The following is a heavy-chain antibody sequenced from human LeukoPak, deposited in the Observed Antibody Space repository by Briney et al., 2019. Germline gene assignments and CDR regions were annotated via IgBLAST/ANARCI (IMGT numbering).Heavy chain of an antibody. CDR1: GGSISSYY. V-gene: IGHV4-59*08. J-gene: IGHJ4*02. D-gene: IGHD5-12*01. CDR2: IYYSGST. Sequence: SETLSLTCTVSGGSISSYYWSWIRQPPGKGLEWIGYIYYSGSTNYNPSLKSRVTISVDTSKNQFSLRLTSVTAADTAVYYCAIVATSHFDFWGQGTLVTVSS. CDR3: AIVATSHFDF.